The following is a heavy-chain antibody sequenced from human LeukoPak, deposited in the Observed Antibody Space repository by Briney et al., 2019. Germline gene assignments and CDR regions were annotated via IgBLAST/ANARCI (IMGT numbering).Heavy chain of an antibody. V-gene: IGHV4-39*01. D-gene: IGHD5-18*01. Sequence: SETLSLTCTVSGGSISSSRHYWGWIHQPPGRGLEWIGSVYYSGSTHYNPSLKSRVTISVDTSKNQFSLKLSSVAAADTAVYYCARTGPLWIQLWLPGWFDPWGQGTLVTVSS. CDR3: ARTGPLWIQLWLPGWFDP. J-gene: IGHJ5*02. CDR1: GGSISSSRHY. CDR2: VYYSGST.